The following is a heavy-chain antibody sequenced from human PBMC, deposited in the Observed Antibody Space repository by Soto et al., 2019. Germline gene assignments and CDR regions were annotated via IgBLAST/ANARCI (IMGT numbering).Heavy chain of an antibody. CDR1: GGSFSGYY. D-gene: IGHD6-6*01. CDR3: ARGFGIIGLSSSSPDYYYYYMDV. Sequence: SQTLSLTCAVYGGSFSGYYWSWIRQPPGKGLEWIGEINHSGSTNYNPSLKSRVTISVDTSKNQFSLKLSSVTAADTAVYYCARGFGIIGLSSSSPDYYYYYMDVWGKGTTVTVSS. V-gene: IGHV4-34*01. CDR2: INHSGST. J-gene: IGHJ6*03.